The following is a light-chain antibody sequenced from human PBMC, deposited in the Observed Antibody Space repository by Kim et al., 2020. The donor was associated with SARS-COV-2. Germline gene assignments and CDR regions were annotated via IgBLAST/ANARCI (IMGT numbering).Light chain of an antibody. CDR1: QGIASC. J-gene: IGKJ5*01. Sequence: DVQMTQSPSYVSASAGARVTITCRASQGIASCLAWYQQKPGKVPRLLIYAASALQDGVPSRFSGSGSGTEFTLTINSLQPEDVATYYCQQSNNFPITFGQGTRLEIK. CDR2: AAS. CDR3: QQSNNFPIT. V-gene: IGKV1-12*01.